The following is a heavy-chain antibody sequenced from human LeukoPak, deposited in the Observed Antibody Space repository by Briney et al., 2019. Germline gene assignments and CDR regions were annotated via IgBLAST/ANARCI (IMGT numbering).Heavy chain of an antibody. J-gene: IGHJ6*02. CDR1: GFTFSSFA. CDR3: VKGGYSYATYLMDA. V-gene: IGHV3-64D*06. Sequence: GGSLRLSCSASGFTFSSFAMHWVRQAPGKGLEYVSAISSNGATTYYADSVKGRFTISRDNSKNTLYLQMSSLRGEDTAVYYCVKGGYSYATYLMDAWGQGTTVTVSS. D-gene: IGHD5-18*01. CDR2: ISSNGATT.